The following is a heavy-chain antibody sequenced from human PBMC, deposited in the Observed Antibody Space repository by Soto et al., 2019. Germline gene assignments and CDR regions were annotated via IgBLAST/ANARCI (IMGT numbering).Heavy chain of an antibody. J-gene: IGHJ4*02. CDR3: AKGLWSGYSPFYS. Sequence: GGALRLSCAASGFSFSSSGMHWVRQGPGKGLEWVAVVSYDGNHKYYADSVKGRFTGSRDNSKNTLYLQMDSLRAEDTAVYYCAKGLWSGYSPFYSWGQGTLVTVSS. CDR1: GFSFSSSG. V-gene: IGHV3-30*18. D-gene: IGHD3-3*01. CDR2: VSYDGNHK.